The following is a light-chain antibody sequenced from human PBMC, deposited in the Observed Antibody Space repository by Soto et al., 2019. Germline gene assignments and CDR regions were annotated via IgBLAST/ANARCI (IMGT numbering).Light chain of an antibody. CDR3: SSYTSSITWV. CDR1: SSDVGGYNY. J-gene: IGLJ3*02. CDR2: EVT. Sequence: QSVLTQPAYVSGSPGQSITISCTGTSSDVGGYNYVSWYQHHPGKAPKLMIYEVTNRPSGVSNRFSGSKSGNTASLTISGLQAEDEADYYCSSYTSSITWVFGGGTKLTVL. V-gene: IGLV2-14*01.